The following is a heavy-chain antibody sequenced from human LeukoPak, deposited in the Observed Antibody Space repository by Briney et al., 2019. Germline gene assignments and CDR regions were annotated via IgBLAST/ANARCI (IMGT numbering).Heavy chain of an antibody. J-gene: IGHJ4*02. D-gene: IGHD3-3*01. Sequence: GASVKVSCKASGYTFTSYYMHWVRQAPGQGLEWMGIINPSGGSTSYAQKFQGRVTMTRDMSTSTVYMELSSLRSEDTAVYYCASSPTRYYDFWSGYYGGLNYWGQGPLVTVSS. CDR1: GYTFTSYY. CDR2: INPSGGST. V-gene: IGHV1-46*01. CDR3: ASSPTRYYDFWSGYYGGLNY.